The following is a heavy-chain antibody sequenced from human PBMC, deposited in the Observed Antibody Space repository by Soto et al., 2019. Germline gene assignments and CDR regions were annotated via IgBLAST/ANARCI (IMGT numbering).Heavy chain of an antibody. CDR2: IVVGSGNT. CDR3: AASQVSLNWFDP. Sequence: SVKVSCKASGFTFASSAMQWGRQARGQRLEWIGWIVVGSGNTNYAQKFQERVTITRDMSTSTAYMELSSLRSEDTAVYYCAASQVSLNWFDPWGQGTLVTVSS. V-gene: IGHV1-58*02. J-gene: IGHJ5*02. CDR1: GFTFASSA.